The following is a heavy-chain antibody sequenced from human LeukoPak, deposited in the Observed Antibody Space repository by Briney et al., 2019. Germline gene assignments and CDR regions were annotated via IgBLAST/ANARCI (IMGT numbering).Heavy chain of an antibody. CDR1: GGSISSYY. D-gene: IGHD4-17*01. V-gene: IGHV4-59*05. CDR2: IYYSGTT. CDR3: ARHYGP. J-gene: IGHJ5*02. Sequence: PSETLSLTCTVSGGSISSYYWSWIRQPPGKGLEWIGSIYYSGTTYYNPSLKSRVAISVDTSKNQFSLKLSSVTAADTAVYYCARHYGPWGQGTLVTVSS.